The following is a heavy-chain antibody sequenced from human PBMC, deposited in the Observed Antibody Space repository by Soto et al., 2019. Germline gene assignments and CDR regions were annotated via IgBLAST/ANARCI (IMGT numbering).Heavy chain of an antibody. V-gene: IGHV4-39*01. CDR3: ARHGEKYGDYNSY. Sequence: QLQLQESGPGLVKPSETLSLTCTVSGGSISSSSYYWGWIRQPPGKGLEWIGSIYYSGSTYYNPSLKSRVTISVDTSKNQFSLKLSSVTAADTAVYYCARHGEKYGDYNSYWGQGTLVTVSS. CDR1: GGSISSSSYY. J-gene: IGHJ4*02. CDR2: IYYSGST. D-gene: IGHD4-17*01.